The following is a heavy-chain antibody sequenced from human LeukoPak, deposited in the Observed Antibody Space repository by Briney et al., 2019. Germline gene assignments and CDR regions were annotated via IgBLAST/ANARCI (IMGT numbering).Heavy chain of an antibody. CDR3: AKNVGDYYYYYMDV. V-gene: IGHV3-30-3*02. D-gene: IGHD3-10*01. J-gene: IGHJ6*03. CDR2: MSYDGVIK. CDR1: GFTFSSYA. Sequence: GGSLRLSCAASGFTFSSYAMHWVRQAPGKGLEWVAIMSYDGVIKYYADSVKGRFTISRDNSQNTLYLQMNSLRPEDTAIYYCAKNVGDYYYYYMDVWGKGTTVTVSS.